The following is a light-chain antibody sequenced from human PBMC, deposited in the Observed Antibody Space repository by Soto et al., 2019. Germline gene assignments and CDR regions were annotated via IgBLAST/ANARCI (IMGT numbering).Light chain of an antibody. Sequence: DIQMTQSPSSLSASLGDRVTITCRASQTISNYLNWYQQKPGKAPKLLIYAASSLQSGVPSRFRGSGSGTDFTLTISSLQPEDFATYYCQQSYSIPPITFGQGTRLEIK. CDR2: AAS. V-gene: IGKV1-39*01. CDR1: QTISNY. CDR3: QQSYSIPPIT. J-gene: IGKJ5*01.